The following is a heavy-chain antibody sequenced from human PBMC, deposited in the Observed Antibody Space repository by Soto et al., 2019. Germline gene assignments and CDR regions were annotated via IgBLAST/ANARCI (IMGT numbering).Heavy chain of an antibody. J-gene: IGHJ4*02. Sequence: QVQLVQSGAEVKQPGSSVKVSCKASGDTFNFYTINWVRQAPGLGLEWMGRFNPILSMSNSALSFRGRVTLTADKSQSTFYMVLSSWRSEVTSVYYCATSYGSGYRAFDYWGQGVLVTVSS. V-gene: IGHV1-69*02. D-gene: IGHD3-10*01. CDR3: ATSYGSGYRAFDY. CDR1: GDTFNFYT. CDR2: FNPILSMS.